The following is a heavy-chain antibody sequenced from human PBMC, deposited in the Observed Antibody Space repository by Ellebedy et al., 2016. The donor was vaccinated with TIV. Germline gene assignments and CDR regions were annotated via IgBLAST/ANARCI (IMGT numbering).Heavy chain of an antibody. D-gene: IGHD5-24*01. Sequence: GESLKISXKGSGYSFTSYWIGWVRQMPGKGLEWMGIIYPGDSDTRYSPSFQGQVTISADKSISTAYLQWSSLKASDTAMYYCARLSKWLQPNSWFDPWGQGTLVTVSS. V-gene: IGHV5-51*01. CDR1: GYSFTSYW. J-gene: IGHJ5*02. CDR2: IYPGDSDT. CDR3: ARLSKWLQPNSWFDP.